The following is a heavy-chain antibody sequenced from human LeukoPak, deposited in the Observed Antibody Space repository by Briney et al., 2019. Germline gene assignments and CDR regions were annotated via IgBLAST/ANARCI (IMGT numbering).Heavy chain of an antibody. CDR2: INPNSGGT. Sequence: ASVKVSCKASGYTFTGYYMHWVRQAPGQGLEWMGWINPNSGGTNYAQKFQGRVTMTRDTSISTAYMELSRLRSDDTAVYYCARGCPLQNERQVTPPIDYWGQGTLVTVSS. CDR1: GYTFTGYY. V-gene: IGHV1-2*02. J-gene: IGHJ4*02. D-gene: IGHD1-1*01. CDR3: ARGCPLQNERQVTPPIDY.